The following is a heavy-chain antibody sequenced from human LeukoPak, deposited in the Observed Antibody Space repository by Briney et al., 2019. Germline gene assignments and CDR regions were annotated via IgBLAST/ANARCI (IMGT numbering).Heavy chain of an antibody. CDR2: ISGSGGST. CDR3: AKDYYYYDSSGYYYGLDY. CDR1: GFTFSSYG. V-gene: IGHV3-23*01. D-gene: IGHD3-22*01. Sequence: PGGTLRLSCAASGFTFSSYGMSWVRQAPGKGLEWVSSISGSGGSTNYADSVKGRFTISRDNSKNTLYLQMNSLRAEDTAVYYCAKDYYYYDSSGYYYGLDYWGQGTLVTVSS. J-gene: IGHJ4*02.